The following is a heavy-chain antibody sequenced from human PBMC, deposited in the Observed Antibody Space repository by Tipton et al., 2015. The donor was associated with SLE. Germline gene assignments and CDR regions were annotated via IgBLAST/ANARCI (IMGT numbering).Heavy chain of an antibody. V-gene: IGHV4-59*01. CDR1: GGFITTYY. J-gene: IGHJ5*02. CDR3: SRGSRSGYYADH. D-gene: IGHD3-22*01. CDR2: IYYSGNT. Sequence: TLSLTCTVSGGFITTYYWSWIRQPPGKGLEWIGHIYYSGNTNYNPSLESRVTMSVDTSKNQFSLKMNSVTAADTAVYYCSRGSRSGYYADHWGPGTLVTVSS.